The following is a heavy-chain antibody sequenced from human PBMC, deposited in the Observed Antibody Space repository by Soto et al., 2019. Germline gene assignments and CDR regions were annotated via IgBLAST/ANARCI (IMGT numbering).Heavy chain of an antibody. J-gene: IGHJ6*02. V-gene: IGHV1-69*06. CDR3: ARVLGVVITTYYYYYGMDV. D-gene: IGHD3-3*01. CDR1: GGTFSSYA. CDR2: VIPIFGTA. Sequence: SVKVSCKASGGTFSSYAISWVRQAPGQGLEWMGGVIPIFGTANYAQKFQGRVTITADKSTSTAYMELSSLRSEDTAVYYCARVLGVVITTYYYYYGMDVWGQGTTVTVSS.